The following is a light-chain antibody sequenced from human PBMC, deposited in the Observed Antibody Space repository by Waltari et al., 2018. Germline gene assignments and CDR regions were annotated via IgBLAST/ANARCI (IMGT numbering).Light chain of an antibody. CDR2: ATS. CDR3: QQSYAIPLT. CDR1: QNINNY. V-gene: IGKV1-39*01. J-gene: IGKJ4*01. Sequence: DSQMTQSPSSLSASVGDRVTITCRAIQNINNYLNWYHQTPGKAHKLLIYATSNLQSGVPSRFSGSGSGTDFTLTISSLQPEDFATYYCQQSYAIPLTFGGGTKEEI.